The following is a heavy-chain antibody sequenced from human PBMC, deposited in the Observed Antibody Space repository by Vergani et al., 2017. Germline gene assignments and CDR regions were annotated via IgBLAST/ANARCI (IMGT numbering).Heavy chain of an antibody. J-gene: IGHJ5*02. CDR3: ARDPARVSSSYQQNWFDP. D-gene: IGHD6-6*01. CDR1: GYTFTSYG. V-gene: IGHV1-18*01. Sequence: QVQLVQSGAEVKKPGASVKVSCKASGYTFTSYGISWVRQAPGQGLEWRGWISAYNGNTNYAQKLQGRVTMTTDTSTSTAYMELRSLRSDDTAVYYCARDPARVSSSYQQNWFDPWGQGTLVTVSS. CDR2: ISAYNGNT.